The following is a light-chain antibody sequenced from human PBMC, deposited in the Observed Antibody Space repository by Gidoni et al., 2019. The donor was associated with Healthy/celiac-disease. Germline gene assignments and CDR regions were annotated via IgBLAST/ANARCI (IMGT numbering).Light chain of an antibody. CDR3: RQSYSTPRT. V-gene: IGKV1-39*01. CDR2: AAF. J-gene: IGKJ3*01. CDR1: QSISSY. Sequence: DIQMTQSPSSLSASVGDRVTITCRASQSISSYLNWYQQKPGKAPKLLIYAAFSLQSGVPSRCSGSGSGTAFTLTISSLQPEDFATYYCRQSYSTPRTFGHGTKVDIK.